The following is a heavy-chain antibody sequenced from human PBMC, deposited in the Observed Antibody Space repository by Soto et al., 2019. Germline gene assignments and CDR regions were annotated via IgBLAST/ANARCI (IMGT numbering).Heavy chain of an antibody. CDR2: IYYSGTT. D-gene: IGHD2-2*01. CDR3: ARLGYCSSTSCFFEH. J-gene: IGHJ4*02. CDR1: GGSISSSSYY. V-gene: IGHV4-39*01. Sequence: PSETLSLTCTVSGGSISSSSYYWGWIRQPPGKGLEWIGSIYYSGTTYYNPSLKSRATISVTTPTNRFSLKVRSVTAADTAVYYCARLGYCSSTSCFFEHWCQGTLVTISS.